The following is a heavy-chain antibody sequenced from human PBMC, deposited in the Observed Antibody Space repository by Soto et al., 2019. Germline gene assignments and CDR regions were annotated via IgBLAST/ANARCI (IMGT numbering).Heavy chain of an antibody. D-gene: IGHD5-18*01. CDR3: ARDHPHSYGVYYFDY. CDR2: VYSSGST. Sequence: SETLSLTCTVSGGSIRNYYWSWIRQPPGKGLEWIGYVYSSGSTHYNPSLQSRVTISADTSKNQVSLKVNSVTAADTAVYYCARDHPHSYGVYYFDYWGQRTPVTVSS. CDR1: GGSIRNYY. J-gene: IGHJ4*02. V-gene: IGHV4-59*01.